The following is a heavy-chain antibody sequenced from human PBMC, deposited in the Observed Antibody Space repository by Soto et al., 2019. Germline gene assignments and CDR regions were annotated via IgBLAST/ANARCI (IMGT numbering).Heavy chain of an antibody. CDR1: GFTVSDIY. CDR2: IYKDFT. V-gene: IGHV3-66*01. Sequence: EVQLVESGGGLVQPGGSLRLSWVASGFTVSDIYMNWVRQAPGKGLEWVSVIYKDFTDYADFVKGRFSVSTDSSKNALYLQMYNLRAEDTAVYYCAREPRYCSGGSCSIMGDAFDIWGQGAMVTVSS. CDR3: AREPRYCSGGSCSIMGDAFDI. J-gene: IGHJ3*02. D-gene: IGHD2-15*01.